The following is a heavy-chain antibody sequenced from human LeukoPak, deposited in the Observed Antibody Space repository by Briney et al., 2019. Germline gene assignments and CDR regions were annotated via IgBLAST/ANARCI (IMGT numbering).Heavy chain of an antibody. CDR2: IYYSGST. V-gene: IGHV4-59*01. J-gene: IGHJ4*02. CDR1: GGSISSYY. Sequence: SETLSLTCTVSGGSISSYYWSWIRQPPGKGLEWIGYIYYSGSTNYNPSLKSRVTISVDTSKNQFSLKLSSVTAADTAVYYCARQVGSSNWYPRYYDYWGQGTLVTVSS. D-gene: IGHD6-13*01. CDR3: ARQVGSSNWYPRYYDY.